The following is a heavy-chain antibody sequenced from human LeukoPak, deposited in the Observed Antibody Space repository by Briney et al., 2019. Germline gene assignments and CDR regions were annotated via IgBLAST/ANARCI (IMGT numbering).Heavy chain of an antibody. CDR1: GGSISSSSYY. D-gene: IGHD1-26*01. CDR2: IYSSGST. V-gene: IGHV4-39*01. Sequence: SETLSLTCTGSGGSISSSSYYWGWLRQPPGKGLEWIGGIYSSGSTYYNPSLKSRVTISVDTSKNQFSLKLSSVTAADTAVYYCARRSSGNWFDPWGQGTLVTVSS. CDR3: ARRSSGNWFDP. J-gene: IGHJ5*02.